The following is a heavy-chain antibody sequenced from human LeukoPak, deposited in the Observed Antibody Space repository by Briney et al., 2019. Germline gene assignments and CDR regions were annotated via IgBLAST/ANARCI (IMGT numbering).Heavy chain of an antibody. CDR2: IKQDGSEK. Sequence: GGSLRLSCVASGFTFTSYWMNWVRQAPGKGLEWMANIKQDGSEKYYVDSVKGRFTISRDNVKKSLYLQMNSLRAEDTAVYYCATIVVVSSSLEDYWGQGTLVTVSS. D-gene: IGHD3-22*01. J-gene: IGHJ4*02. CDR1: GFTFTSYW. V-gene: IGHV3-7*03. CDR3: ATIVVVSSSLEDY.